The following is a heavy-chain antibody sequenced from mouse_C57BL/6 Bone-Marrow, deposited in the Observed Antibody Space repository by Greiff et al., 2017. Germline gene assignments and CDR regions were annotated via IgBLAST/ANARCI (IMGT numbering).Heavy chain of an antibody. J-gene: IGHJ2*01. Sequence: VQLQQSGAELARPGASVKLSCKASGYTFTSYGISWVKQRTGQGLEWIGEIYPRSGNTYYNEKFKGKATLTADKSSSTAYMELRSLTSEDSAVFFCAREGQLRPGYYDYRGQSTTLTIFS. V-gene: IGHV1-81*01. CDR1: GYTFTSYG. CDR2: IYPRSGNT. CDR3: AREGQLRPGYYDY. D-gene: IGHD3-2*02.